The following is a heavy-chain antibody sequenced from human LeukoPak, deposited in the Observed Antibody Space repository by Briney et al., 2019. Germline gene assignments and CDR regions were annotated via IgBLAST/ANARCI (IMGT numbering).Heavy chain of an antibody. CDR3: ARGCPGY. V-gene: IGHV4-34*01. Sequence: SETLSLTCAVYGGSFSGYYWTWIRQPPGKGLEWIGQINHGGSTTYNPSLTSRVTISVDTSKNQFSLKLTSVTTADTAVYYCARGCPGYWGQGTLVTVSS. CDR2: INHGGST. CDR1: GGSFSGYY. J-gene: IGHJ4*02.